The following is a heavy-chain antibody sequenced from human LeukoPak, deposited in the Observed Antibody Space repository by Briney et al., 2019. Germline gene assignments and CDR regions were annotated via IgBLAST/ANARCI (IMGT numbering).Heavy chain of an antibody. J-gene: IGHJ4*02. CDR3: ARVKGKGDY. CDR1: GYSISSGYY. Sequence: SETLSLTCTVSGYSISSGYYWGWIRQPPGKGLEWIGEINHSGSTNYNPSLKSRVTISVDTSKNQFSLKLSSVTAADTAVYYCARVKGKGDYWGQGTLVTVSS. V-gene: IGHV4-38-2*02. CDR2: INHSGST.